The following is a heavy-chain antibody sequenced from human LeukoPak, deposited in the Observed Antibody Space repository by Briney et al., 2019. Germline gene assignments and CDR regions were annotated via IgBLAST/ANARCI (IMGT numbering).Heavy chain of an antibody. CDR2: ISGSGGST. CDR3: AKDHRGLLWFGELLVY. D-gene: IGHD3-10*01. V-gene: IGHV3-23*01. J-gene: IGHJ4*02. CDR1: GFTFSSYA. Sequence: GGSLRLSCAASGFTFSSYAMSWARQAPGKGLEWVSAISGSGGSTYHADSVKGRFTISRDNSKSTLYLQMNSLRVEDTAVYYCAKDHRGLLWFGELLVYWGQGTLVTVSS.